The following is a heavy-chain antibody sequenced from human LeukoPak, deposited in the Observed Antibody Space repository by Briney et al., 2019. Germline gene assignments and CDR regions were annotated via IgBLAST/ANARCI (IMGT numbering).Heavy chain of an antibody. Sequence: GESLKISCKGSGYRFPKYWIGWVRQMPGKGLERMGIIYPGDSDTIYSPSFQGQVSISADKSTTTTYLQWSSLKASDTAMYFCARHDRSGRYPYYFDSWGQGTLVTVSS. CDR1: GYRFPKYW. CDR2: IYPGDSDT. CDR3: ARHDRSGRYPYYFDS. J-gene: IGHJ4*02. V-gene: IGHV5-51*01. D-gene: IGHD1-26*01.